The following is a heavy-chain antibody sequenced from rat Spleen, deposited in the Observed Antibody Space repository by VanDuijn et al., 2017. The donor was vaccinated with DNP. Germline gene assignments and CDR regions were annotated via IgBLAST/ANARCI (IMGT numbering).Heavy chain of an antibody. CDR3: TRKYTTDYYWYFDF. D-gene: IGHD1-6*01. Sequence: EVQLVESGGGLVQPGRSLKLSCAASGFTFSDYYMAWVRQAPKKGLEWVASISYNGGTPYYRDSVKGRFTISRDNAQSTLYLEMDSLRSEDTATYYCTRKYTTDYYWYFDFWGPGTMVTVSS. CDR2: ISYNGGTP. J-gene: IGHJ1*01. V-gene: IGHV5-7*01. CDR1: GFTFSDYY.